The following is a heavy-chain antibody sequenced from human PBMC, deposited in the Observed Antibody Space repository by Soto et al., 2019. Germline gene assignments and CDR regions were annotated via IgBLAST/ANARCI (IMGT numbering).Heavy chain of an antibody. CDR1: RFTFSNYW. CDR3: ARHRDAHMDV. V-gene: IGHV3-74*01. J-gene: IGHJ6*02. CDR2: INSDGSST. Sequence: EVQLVESGGGLVQPGGSLRLSCAASRFTFSNYWMHWVRQAPGKGLVWVSRINSDGSSTNYADSVKGRFTISRDSAKNTLYLQMNSLRADDTAVYYCARHRDAHMDVWGQGTTVTVSS.